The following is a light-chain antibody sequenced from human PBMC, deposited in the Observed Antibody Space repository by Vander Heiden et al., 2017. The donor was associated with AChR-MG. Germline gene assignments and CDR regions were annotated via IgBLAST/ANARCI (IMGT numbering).Light chain of an antibody. CDR1: QGIRNA. J-gene: IGKJ2*01. V-gene: IGKV1-NL1*01. CDR2: AAS. Sequence: DIQMTQSPSSLSASVGGSPTITCRASQGIRNALAWYQQKPGKAPKLLLVAASRLESGVPSRFSGSGSGTDYTLTISSLQPEDFATYFCQQYYTTPYTFGQGTKLEIK. CDR3: QQYYTTPYT.